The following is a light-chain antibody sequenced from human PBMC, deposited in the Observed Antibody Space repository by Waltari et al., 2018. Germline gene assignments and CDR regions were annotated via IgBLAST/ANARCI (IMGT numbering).Light chain of an antibody. V-gene: IGKV1-39*01. CDR2: ATS. CDR1: HSVSPS. CDR3: QQSHSFPYT. J-gene: IGKJ2*01. Sequence: DNQMTQSPPSLSASVGDRVTITCRASHSVSPSLNWYQQKPGKAPKLLIYATSILQSGVPSRFSGSGSGTDFTLTISSLQPEDFATYYCQQSHSFPYTFGQRTKLDIK.